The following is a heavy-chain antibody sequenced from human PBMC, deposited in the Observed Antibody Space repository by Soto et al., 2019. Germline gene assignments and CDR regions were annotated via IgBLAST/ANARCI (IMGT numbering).Heavy chain of an antibody. CDR1: GFIFSIYA. J-gene: IGHJ4*02. CDR2: ISIDGSRT. V-gene: IGHV3-64D*06. Sequence: GWSLRLSCSGSGFIFSIYAIHWVRQAPGKGLEYVSFISIDGSRTHYADSVKGRFTISRDNSRNTQYLQMSSLRADDTAVYYCASYYYDIVYWGQGTLVTVSS. D-gene: IGHD3-22*01. CDR3: ASYYYDIVY.